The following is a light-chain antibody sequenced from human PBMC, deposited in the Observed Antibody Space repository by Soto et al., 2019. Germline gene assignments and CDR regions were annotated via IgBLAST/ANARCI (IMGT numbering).Light chain of an antibody. J-gene: IGKJ3*01. CDR2: AAS. CDR1: QGIRNF. V-gene: IGKV1-27*01. CDR3: EKYSRVRV. Sequence: DIQMTQSPTSLSASVGDRVTITCRASQGIRNFVAGYQQKPGKAPKLLIYAASTLRSGVPSRFSGSGSGTDFTLTINSLEPEDVATDSGEKYSRVRVFGPGTRVESK.